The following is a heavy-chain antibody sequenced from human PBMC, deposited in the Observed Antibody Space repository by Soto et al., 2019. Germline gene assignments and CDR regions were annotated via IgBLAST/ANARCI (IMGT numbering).Heavy chain of an antibody. J-gene: IGHJ6*03. Sequence: QVQLVESGGGVVQPGRSLRLSCAASGFTFSSYDMHWVRQAPGTGLEWVALIWYDGSNKYYAESVKGRFTISRDNSKKTLYLEMISLRAEDTAVYYCARDMNRYMDVWGKGTTVTVSS. D-gene: IGHD3-16*01. CDR3: ARDMNRYMDV. V-gene: IGHV3-33*01. CDR1: GFTFSSYD. CDR2: IWYDGSNK.